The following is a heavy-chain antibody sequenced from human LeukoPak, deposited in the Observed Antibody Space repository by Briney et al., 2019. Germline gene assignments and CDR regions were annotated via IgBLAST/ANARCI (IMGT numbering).Heavy chain of an antibody. CDR3: AKVGLRELIDY. V-gene: IGHV3-23*01. J-gene: IGHJ4*02. Sequence: GGSLRLSCAASGLSFSNYAMSWVRQAPGKGLEWVSAISGSGGSTYYADSVKGRFAISRDNSKNTLYLQMNSLRAEDTAVYYCAKVGLRELIDYWGQGTLVTVSS. CDR1: GLSFSNYA. CDR2: ISGSGGST. D-gene: IGHD1-26*01.